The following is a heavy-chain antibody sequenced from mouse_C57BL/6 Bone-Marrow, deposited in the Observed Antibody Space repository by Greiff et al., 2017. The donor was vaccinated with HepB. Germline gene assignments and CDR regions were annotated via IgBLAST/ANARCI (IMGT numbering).Heavy chain of an antibody. CDR2: IDPETGGT. CDR1: GYTFTDYE. V-gene: IGHV1-15*01. Sequence: QVQLQQSGAELVRPGASVTLSCKASGYTFTDYEMHWVKQTPVHGLEWIGAIDPETGGTAYNQKFKGKATLTADTSSSTAYMQLSSLTSEDSAVYYCARGRWLLRGWGQGTTLTVSS. J-gene: IGHJ2*01. D-gene: IGHD2-3*01. CDR3: ARGRWLLRG.